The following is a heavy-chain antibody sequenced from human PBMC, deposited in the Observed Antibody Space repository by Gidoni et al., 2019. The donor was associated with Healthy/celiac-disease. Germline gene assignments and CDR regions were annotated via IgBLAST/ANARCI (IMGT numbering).Heavy chain of an antibody. D-gene: IGHD3-22*01. J-gene: IGHJ4*02. CDR3: ARGRDLDYYDSSGYNFFDY. Sequence: EINHSGSTNYNPSLKSRVTISVETSKNQFSLKLSSVTAADTAVYYCARGRDLDYYDSSGYNFFDYWGQGTLVTLSS. V-gene: IGHV4-34*01. CDR2: INHSGST.